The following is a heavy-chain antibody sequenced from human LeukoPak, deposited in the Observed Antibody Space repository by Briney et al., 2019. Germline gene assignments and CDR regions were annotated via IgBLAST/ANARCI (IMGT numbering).Heavy chain of an antibody. Sequence: SGTLSLTCAVSGGSISSSNWWSWVRQPPGKGLEWIGEIYHSGSTNYNPSLKSRVTISVDTSKNQFSLKLSSVTAADTAVYYCARIVGSMVRWFDPWGQGTLVTVSS. V-gene: IGHV4-4*02. D-gene: IGHD1-26*01. J-gene: IGHJ5*02. CDR2: IYHSGST. CDR1: GGSISSSNW. CDR3: ARIVGSMVRWFDP.